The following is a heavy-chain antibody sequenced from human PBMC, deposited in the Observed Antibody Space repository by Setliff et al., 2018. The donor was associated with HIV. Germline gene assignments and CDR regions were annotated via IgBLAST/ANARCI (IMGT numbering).Heavy chain of an antibody. J-gene: IGHJ3*02. CDR2: INHSGST. CDR3: ARRSDFWSEGDAFDI. V-gene: IGHV4-34*01. D-gene: IGHD3-3*01. Sequence: SETLSLTCAVYGGSFSGYYWSWIRQPPGKGLEWIGEINHSGSTNYNPSLKSRVTISVDTSKNRFSLKLSSVTAADTAVYYCARRSDFWSEGDAFDIWGQGTMVTVSS. CDR1: GGSFSGYY.